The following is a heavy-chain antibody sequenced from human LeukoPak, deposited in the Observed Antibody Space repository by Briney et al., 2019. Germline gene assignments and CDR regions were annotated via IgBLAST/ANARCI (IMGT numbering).Heavy chain of an antibody. D-gene: IGHD4-17*01. CDR3: ARSAVTTDGSDY. Sequence: PSENLSLTCAVYGGSFSGYYWSWIRQPPGKGLEWIGEINHSGSTNYNPSLKSRVTISVDTSKNQFSLKLSSVTAADTAVYYCARSAVTTDGSDYWGQGTLVTVSS. CDR1: GGSFSGYY. J-gene: IGHJ4*02. V-gene: IGHV4-34*01. CDR2: INHSGST.